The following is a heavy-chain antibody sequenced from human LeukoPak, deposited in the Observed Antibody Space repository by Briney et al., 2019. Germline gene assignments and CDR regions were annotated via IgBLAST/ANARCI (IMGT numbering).Heavy chain of an antibody. Sequence: ASETLSLTCTVSGGSISSSSYSWGWIRQPPGKGLEWIGSIYYSGSTYYNPSLKSRVTISVDTSKNQFSLKLSSVTAADTAVYYCASQAGYYDSSGLFDYWGQGTLVTVSS. CDR1: GGSISSSSYS. D-gene: IGHD3-22*01. CDR2: IYYSGST. V-gene: IGHV4-39*01. CDR3: ASQAGYYDSSGLFDY. J-gene: IGHJ4*02.